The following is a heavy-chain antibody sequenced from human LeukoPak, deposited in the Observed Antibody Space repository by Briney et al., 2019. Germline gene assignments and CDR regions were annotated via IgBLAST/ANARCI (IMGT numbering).Heavy chain of an antibody. CDR2: ISGSGGST. V-gene: IGHV3-23*01. CDR3: AKMGNRWLQFYKLDY. J-gene: IGHJ4*02. Sequence: GSLRLSCAASGFTFSSYAMSWVRQAPGKGLEWVSTISGSGGSTYYADSVKGRFTISRDNSKNTLYLQMNSLRAEDTAIYYCAKMGNRWLQFYKLDYWGQGTLVTVSS. CDR1: GFTFSSYA. D-gene: IGHD5-24*01.